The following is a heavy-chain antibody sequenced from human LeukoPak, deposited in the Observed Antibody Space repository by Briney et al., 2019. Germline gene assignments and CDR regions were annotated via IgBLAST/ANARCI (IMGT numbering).Heavy chain of an antibody. CDR2: IYYSGST. CDR3: ATRARTDYGDYDPPIDAFDI. Sequence: SETLSLTCTVSGGSISSSSYYWGWIRQPPGKGLEWIGSIYYSGSTYYNPSLKSRVTISVDTSKNQFSLKLSSVTAADTAVYYCATRARTDYGDYDPPIDAFDIWGQGTMVTVSS. J-gene: IGHJ3*02. V-gene: IGHV4-39*07. D-gene: IGHD4-17*01. CDR1: GGSISSSSYY.